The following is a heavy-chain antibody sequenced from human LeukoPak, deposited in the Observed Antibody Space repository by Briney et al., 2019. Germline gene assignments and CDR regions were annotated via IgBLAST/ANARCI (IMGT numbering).Heavy chain of an antibody. D-gene: IGHD3-22*01. V-gene: IGHV3-23*01. CDR3: AKDLDSSGNFWGTDAFDI. CDR1: GFTFSSYA. J-gene: IGHJ3*02. CDR2: ISGSGGST. Sequence: GGSLRLSCAASGFTFSSYAMSWVRQAPGKGLEWVSAISGSGGSTYYVDSVKGRFTISRDNSKNTLYLQMNSLRAEDTAIYYCAKDLDSSGNFWGTDAFDIWGQGTMVTVSS.